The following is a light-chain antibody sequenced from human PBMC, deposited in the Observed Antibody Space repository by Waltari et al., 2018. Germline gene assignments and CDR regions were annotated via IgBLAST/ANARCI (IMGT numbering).Light chain of an antibody. CDR3: SSYTTSITLV. CDR1: SSDVGGYDS. Sequence: QSALTQPASVSGSPGQSLTISCAGTSSDVGGYDSVSWYQQHPGKAPKLMIYDVSNRPSGVSSRFSGSKSGNTASLTISGLQAEDEANYYCSSYTTSITLVFGGGTKLTVL. J-gene: IGLJ2*01. V-gene: IGLV2-14*03. CDR2: DVS.